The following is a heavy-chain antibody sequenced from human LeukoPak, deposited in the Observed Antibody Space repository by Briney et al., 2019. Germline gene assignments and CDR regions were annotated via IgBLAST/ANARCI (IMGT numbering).Heavy chain of an antibody. J-gene: IGHJ3*02. D-gene: IGHD3-3*01. CDR1: GGSISSYY. V-gene: IGHV4-59*12. CDR2: IYYSGST. CDR3: ARDKYYDFWSGYPQTI. Sequence: KPSETLSLTCTVSGGSISSYYWSWIRQPPGKGLEWIGYIYYSGSTNYNPSLKSRVTISVDTSKNQFSLKLSSVTAADTAVYYCARDKYYDFWSGYPQTIWGQGTMVTVSS.